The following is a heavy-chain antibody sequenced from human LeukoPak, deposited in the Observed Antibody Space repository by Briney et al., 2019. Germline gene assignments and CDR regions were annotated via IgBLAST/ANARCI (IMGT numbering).Heavy chain of an antibody. V-gene: IGHV4-59*01. CDR2: IYYSGTT. Sequence: SETLSLTCTISGASIDSYYWRWIRQPPGKGLEWIGYIYYSGTTNYNPSLKRRVTISVDTYKNQFSLKLRSVTAADTAVYYCARGPEYSSSSDDAFDIWGQGTMVTVSS. J-gene: IGHJ3*02. CDR3: ARGPEYSSSSDDAFDI. D-gene: IGHD6-6*01. CDR1: GASIDSYY.